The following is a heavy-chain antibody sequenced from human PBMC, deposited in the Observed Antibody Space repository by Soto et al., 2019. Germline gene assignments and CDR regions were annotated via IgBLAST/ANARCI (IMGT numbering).Heavy chain of an antibody. D-gene: IGHD4-4*01. V-gene: IGHV3-30-3*01. CDR2: ISDDGCTK. CDR1: GFTFRTYP. CDR3: ARGGKPSVTIDF. J-gene: IGHJ4*02. Sequence: GSLRLSCAASGFTFRTYPMHWVRKAPGKGLEWATIISDDGCTKLYADSVRGRFTISRDNSRNTLYLQMDSLRPEDTAVYYCARGGKPSVTIDFWGQGTLVTVSS.